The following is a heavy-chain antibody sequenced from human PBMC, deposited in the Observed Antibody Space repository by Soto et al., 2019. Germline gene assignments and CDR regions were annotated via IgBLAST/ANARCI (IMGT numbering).Heavy chain of an antibody. D-gene: IGHD3-22*01. CDR2: INPGNGNT. CDR1: GYTFTIYG. CDR3: ARGGYFDSSNYLAY. V-gene: IGHV1-3*01. J-gene: IGHJ4*02. Sequence: ASVKVSCQASGYTFTIYGINWVLQSAGRGLEWMGWINPGNGNTKYSQQFQGRVIIDRDTSASTAYMELSSLRPEDTAVYYCARGGYFDSSNYLAYWGLGTLVTVSS.